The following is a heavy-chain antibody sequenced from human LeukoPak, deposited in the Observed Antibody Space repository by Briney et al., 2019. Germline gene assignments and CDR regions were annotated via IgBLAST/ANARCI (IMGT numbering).Heavy chain of an antibody. Sequence: ASVKVSCKASGYTYINYAITWVRQAPGQGPEWMGWISAYSGGTNYAQKFQGRVTMTRDTSISTDYMELSRLRSDFTGVYYCARESSSWSIDYWGQGSLVTVSS. D-gene: IGHD6-13*01. CDR2: ISAYSGGT. CDR3: ARESSSWSIDY. CDR1: GYTYINYA. V-gene: IGHV1-2*02. J-gene: IGHJ4*02.